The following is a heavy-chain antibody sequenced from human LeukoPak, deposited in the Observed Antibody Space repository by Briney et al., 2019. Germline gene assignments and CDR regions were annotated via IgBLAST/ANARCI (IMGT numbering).Heavy chain of an antibody. CDR2: IIPIFGTA. Sequence: SVKVSCKASGGTFSSYAISWVRQAPGQGLEWMGRIIPIFGTANYAQKFQGRVTITTYESTSTAYMELSSLRSEDTAVYYCARDSYDSSGYYYVGDDYWGQGTLVTVSS. V-gene: IGHV1-69*05. CDR1: GGTFSSYA. CDR3: ARDSYDSSGYYYVGDDY. J-gene: IGHJ4*02. D-gene: IGHD3-22*01.